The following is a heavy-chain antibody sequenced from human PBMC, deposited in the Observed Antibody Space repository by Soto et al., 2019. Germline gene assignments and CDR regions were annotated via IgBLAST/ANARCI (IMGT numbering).Heavy chain of an antibody. Sequence: PGGYVRLSCAASGFTLSSYWMSWVRQAPGKGLEWVANIKQDGSEKYYVDSVKGRFTISRDNAKNSLYLQMNSLRAEDTAVYYCARGTRKYGCLDLCGPGTLLTV. CDR3: ARGTRKYGCLDL. D-gene: IGHD2-2*01. V-gene: IGHV3-7*01. CDR2: IKQDGSEK. CDR1: GFTLSSYW. J-gene: IGHJ5*02.